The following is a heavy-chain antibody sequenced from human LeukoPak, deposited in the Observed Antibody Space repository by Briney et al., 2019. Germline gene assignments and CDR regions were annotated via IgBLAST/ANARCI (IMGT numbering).Heavy chain of an antibody. CDR2: IRFDGSDE. V-gene: IGHV3-30*02. CDR3: AKEVTYCSSSSCNDAFDV. D-gene: IGHD2-2*01. J-gene: IGHJ3*01. Sequence: PGGSLRLSCAASGFRFSTSGMHWVRQAPGKGLEWASFIRFDGSDEDHGDSVKGRFTISRDNSKNTMYLQMNSLRAEGTAVYYCAKEVTYCSSSSCNDAFDVWGRGTMVIVSS. CDR1: GFRFSTSG.